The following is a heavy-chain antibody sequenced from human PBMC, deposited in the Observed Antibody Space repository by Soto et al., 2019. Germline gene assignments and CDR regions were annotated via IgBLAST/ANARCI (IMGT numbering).Heavy chain of an antibody. V-gene: IGHV3-21*01. J-gene: IGHJ4*02. CDR3: ARGEGDYIWDIRKTDDY. CDR1: GFTFSSYS. Sequence: EVQLVESGGGLVKPGGSLRLSCAASGFTFSSYSMNWVRQAPGKGLEWVSSISSSSSYIYYADSVKGRFTISSDNAKNSLYLQMNSMRAEDTAVYYCARGEGDYIWDIRKTDDYWGQGTLVTVSS. CDR2: ISSSSSYI. D-gene: IGHD3-16*01.